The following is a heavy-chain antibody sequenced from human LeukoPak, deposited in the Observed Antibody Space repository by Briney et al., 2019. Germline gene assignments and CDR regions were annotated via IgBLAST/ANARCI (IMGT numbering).Heavy chain of an antibody. CDR2: IRYDGSNK. CDR3: ARDRGWELRWFELDY. CDR1: GFTFSSYG. Sequence: GGSLRLSCAASGFTFSSYGMHWVRQAPGKRLEWVAFIRYDGSNKYYADSVKGRFTISRDNSKNTLYLQMNSLRAEDTAVYYCARDRGWELRWFELDYWGQGTLVTVSS. V-gene: IGHV3-30*02. J-gene: IGHJ4*02. D-gene: IGHD1-26*01.